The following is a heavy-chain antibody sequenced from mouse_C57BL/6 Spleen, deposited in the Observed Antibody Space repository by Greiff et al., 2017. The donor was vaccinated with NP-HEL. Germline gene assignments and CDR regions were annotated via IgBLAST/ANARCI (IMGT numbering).Heavy chain of an antibody. CDR2: INPNNGGT. D-gene: IGHD1-1*01. Sequence: EVQLQQSGPELVKPGASVKMSCKASGYTFTDYNMHWVKQSHGKSLEWIGYINPNNGGTSYNQKFKGKATLTVNKSSSTAYMELRSLTSEESAVYYCAREEVYYGSSYYYAMDYWGQGTSVTVSS. CDR1: GYTFTDYN. CDR3: AREEVYYGSSYYYAMDY. V-gene: IGHV1-22*01. J-gene: IGHJ4*01.